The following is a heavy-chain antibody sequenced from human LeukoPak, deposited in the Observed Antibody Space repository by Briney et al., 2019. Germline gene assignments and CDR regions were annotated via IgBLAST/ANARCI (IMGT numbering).Heavy chain of an antibody. Sequence: GGSLRLSCAASGFTVSSNYMSWVRQAPGKGLEWVSVIYSGGSTYYADSVKGRFTISRDNSKNTLYLQMDSLRPEDTAVYYCAKGRHSNFLDSWGQGTLVTVSS. CDR3: AKGRHSNFLDS. V-gene: IGHV3-66*01. D-gene: IGHD2/OR15-2a*01. CDR2: IYSGGST. J-gene: IGHJ4*02. CDR1: GFTVSSNY.